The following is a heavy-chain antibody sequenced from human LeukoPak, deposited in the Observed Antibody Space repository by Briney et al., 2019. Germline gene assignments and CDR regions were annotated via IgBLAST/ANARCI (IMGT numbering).Heavy chain of an antibody. J-gene: IGHJ4*02. CDR3: ATRRGDFWSGFEN. D-gene: IGHD3-3*01. Sequence: ASVKVSCKVSGYSLSDLNIQWVRQAPGKGLECMGGFDPEQATTIYAQKFQGRLTMTEEISTDTVYMELSSLTSEDTAVYYCATRRGDFWSGFENWGQGTLVTVSS. V-gene: IGHV1-24*01. CDR2: FDPEQATT. CDR1: GYSLSDLN.